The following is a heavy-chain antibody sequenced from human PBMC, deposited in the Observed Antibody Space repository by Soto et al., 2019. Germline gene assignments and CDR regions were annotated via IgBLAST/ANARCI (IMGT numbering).Heavy chain of an antibody. J-gene: IGHJ4*02. V-gene: IGHV3-74*01. CDR3: ARESEDLTSNFDY. CDR1: GFAFSSEW. CDR2: IDPYDTGI. Sequence: PGGSLRLSCAASGFAFSSEWMHWVRQAPGKGLVWVSRIDPYDTGITYADSVKGRFTISRDNAKNSLYLETNSLRAEDTAVYYCARESEDLTSNFDYWGQGTLVTAPQ.